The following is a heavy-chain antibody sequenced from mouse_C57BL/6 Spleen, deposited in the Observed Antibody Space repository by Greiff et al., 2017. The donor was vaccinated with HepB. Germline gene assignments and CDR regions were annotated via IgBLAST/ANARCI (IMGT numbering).Heavy chain of an antibody. V-gene: IGHV1-66*01. J-gene: IGHJ3*01. Sequence: VKLQESGPELVKPGASVKISCKASGYSFTSYYIHWVKQRPGQGLEWIGWIYPGSGNTKYNEKFKGKATLTADTSSSTAYMQLSSLTSEDSAVYYCARSGYDYDGGAWFAYWGQGTLVTVSA. CDR2: IYPGSGNT. CDR1: GYSFTSYY. CDR3: ARSGYDYDGGAWFAY. D-gene: IGHD2-4*01.